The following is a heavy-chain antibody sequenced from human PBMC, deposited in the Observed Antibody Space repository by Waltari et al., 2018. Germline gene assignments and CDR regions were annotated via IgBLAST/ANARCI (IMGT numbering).Heavy chain of an antibody. CDR1: GYTFTGYY. CDR3: ARDRTYYDFWSGYPGDY. J-gene: IGHJ4*02. D-gene: IGHD3-3*01. CDR2: INPNSGGT. V-gene: IGHV1-2*02. Sequence: QVQLVQSGAEVKKPGASVKVSCKASGYTFTGYYMHWVRQAPGQGLEWMGWINPNSGGTNYAQKFQGRVTMTRDTSISTAYMELSRLRSDDAAVYYCARDRTYYDFWSGYPGDYWGQGTLVTVSS.